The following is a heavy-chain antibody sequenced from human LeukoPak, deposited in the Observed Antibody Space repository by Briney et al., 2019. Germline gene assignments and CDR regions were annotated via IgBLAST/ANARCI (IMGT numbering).Heavy chain of an antibody. CDR1: GFTFDDYA. CDR3: AKDKGYSYGSYFDY. V-gene: IGHV3-9*03. D-gene: IGHD5-18*01. J-gene: IGHJ4*02. Sequence: TGGSLRLSCGASGFTFDDYAMHWVRQAPGKGLEWVSGISWNSGSIGYADSVKGRFTISRDNAKNSLYLQMNSLRAEDMALYYCAKDKGYSYGSYFDYWGKGTLVTVSS. CDR2: ISWNSGSI.